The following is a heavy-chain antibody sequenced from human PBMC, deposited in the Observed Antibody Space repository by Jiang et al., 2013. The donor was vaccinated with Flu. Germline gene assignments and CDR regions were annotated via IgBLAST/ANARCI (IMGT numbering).Heavy chain of an antibody. CDR2: IYWDDDK. CDR3: AHLRFLEWLPDDAFDI. J-gene: IGHJ3*02. Sequence: KPTQTLTLTCTFSGFSLSTSGVGXGWIRQPPGKALEWLALIYWDDDKRYSPSLKSRLTITKDTSKNQVVLTMTNMDPVDTATYYCAHLRFLEWLPDDAFDIWGQGTMVTVSS. V-gene: IGHV2-5*02. D-gene: IGHD3-3*01. CDR1: GFSLSTSGVG.